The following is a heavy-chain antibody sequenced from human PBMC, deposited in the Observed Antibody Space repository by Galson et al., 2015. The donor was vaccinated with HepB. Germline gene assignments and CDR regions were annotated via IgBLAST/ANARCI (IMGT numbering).Heavy chain of an antibody. Sequence: AIRLAGAASGFIFSDYYITWSRQTPGKGLEWLSDIYTNGDITSYADHVNGRFTISRGNAKSSLFLHMSRLTAEDTAVYYCARRYYNILTGLSPDSQMYFDYWGQGALVTVSS. J-gene: IGHJ4*02. CDR3: ARRYYNILTGLSPDSQMYFDY. D-gene: IGHD3-9*01. CDR2: IYTNGDIT. CDR1: GFIFSDYY. V-gene: IGHV3-11*01.